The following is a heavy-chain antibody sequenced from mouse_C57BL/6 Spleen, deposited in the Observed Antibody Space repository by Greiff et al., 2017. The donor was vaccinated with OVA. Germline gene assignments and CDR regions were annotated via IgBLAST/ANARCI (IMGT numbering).Heavy chain of an antibody. CDR3: ARGYDYDGNYFDY. CDR1: GYTFTSYW. D-gene: IGHD2-4*01. V-gene: IGHV1-55*01. J-gene: IGHJ2*01. CDR2: IYPGSGST. Sequence: QVQLKQPGAELVKPGASVKMSCKASGYTFTSYWITWVKQRPGQGLEWIGDIYPGSGSTNYNEKFKSKATLTVDTSSSTAYMQLSSLTSEDSAVYYCARGYDYDGNYFDYWGQGTTLTVSS.